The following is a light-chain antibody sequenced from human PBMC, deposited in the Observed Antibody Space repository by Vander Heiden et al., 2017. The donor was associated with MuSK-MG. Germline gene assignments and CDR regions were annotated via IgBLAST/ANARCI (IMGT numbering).Light chain of an antibody. V-gene: IGKV3-15*01. CDR2: GAS. J-gene: IGKJ2*01. CDR3: QHYNNWPYL. Sequence: EIVMTQSPATLSVSPGERATLSCRASQSVSSNLAWDQQKPGQAPRLLIYGASTRDTGIQARFSGSGSGTEFTLTSSRRQSEDFAVYYCQHYNNWPYLFGQVTKIEIK. CDR1: QSVSSN.